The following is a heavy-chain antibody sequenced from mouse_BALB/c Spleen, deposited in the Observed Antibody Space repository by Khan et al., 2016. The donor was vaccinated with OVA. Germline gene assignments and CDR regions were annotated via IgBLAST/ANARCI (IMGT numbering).Heavy chain of an antibody. Sequence: EVQLQESGPSLVKPSQTLSLTCSVTGDSITSGYWKWIRKFPGHKLEYMGYISYSDDTFYNPSLKSRISITRDTSKNQYYLQLNSVTTEDTATYYCARWNYRYDGYFDYGVQGTTLTVSS. CDR3: ARWNYRYDGYFDY. CDR1: GDSITSGY. CDR2: ISYSDDT. D-gene: IGHD2-14*01. V-gene: IGHV3-8*02. J-gene: IGHJ2*01.